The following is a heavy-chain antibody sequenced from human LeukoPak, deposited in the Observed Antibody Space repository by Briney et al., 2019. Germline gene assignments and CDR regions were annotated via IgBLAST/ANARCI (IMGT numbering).Heavy chain of an antibody. CDR1: GFTFSSYG. CDR3: AREMIGPGSLSQPHFDY. D-gene: IGHD6-6*01. V-gene: IGHV3-33*01. J-gene: IGHJ4*02. CDR2: IWYDGSNK. Sequence: GGSLRLSCAASGFTFSSYGMHWVRQAPGKGLEWVAVIWYDGSNKYYADSVKGRFTISRDNSKNTLYLQMNSLRAEDTAVYYCAREMIGPGSLSQPHFDYWGQGTLVTVSS.